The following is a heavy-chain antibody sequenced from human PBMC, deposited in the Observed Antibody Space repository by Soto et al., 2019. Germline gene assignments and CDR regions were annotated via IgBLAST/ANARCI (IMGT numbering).Heavy chain of an antibody. J-gene: IGHJ4*02. CDR2: ISWNSGRM. V-gene: IGHV3-9*01. CDR3: AKDKWELSYYFDH. D-gene: IGHD1-26*01. CDR1: GFTFDDYA. Sequence: EVQLVESGGGLVQPGRSLRLSCAASGFTFDDYAMHWVRQAPGKGLEWVSGISWNSGRMGYADSVKGRFTISRDNAKNSLYLQMNSRRAEDTALYYCAKDKWELSYYFDHWGQGTLVTVSS.